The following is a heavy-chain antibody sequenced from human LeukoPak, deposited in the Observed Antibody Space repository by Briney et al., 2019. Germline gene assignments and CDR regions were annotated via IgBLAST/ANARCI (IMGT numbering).Heavy chain of an antibody. Sequence: GGSLSLSYPASGFTFSNAWMSWVRQAPGKGLEWVARIKSKTDDGTTDYAAPVKGRFTTSRDDSKNTLYLQMNSLKTEDTAVYYCTTDPRSGSYCSQDDCWVHGTLVTVSS. V-gene: IGHV3-15*01. J-gene: IGHJ4*01. D-gene: IGHD1-26*01. CDR3: TTDPRSGSYCSQDDC. CDR2: IKSKTDDGTT. CDR1: GFTFSNAW.